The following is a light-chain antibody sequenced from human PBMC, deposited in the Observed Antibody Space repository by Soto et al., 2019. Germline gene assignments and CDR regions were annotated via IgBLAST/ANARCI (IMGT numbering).Light chain of an antibody. CDR1: QSVSSSD. CDR3: QQYGGSPLYT. CDR2: GAS. Sequence: EIVLTQSPGTLSLSPGDRATLSCRASQSVSSSDLAWYQQKPGQAPMLLIYGASTRATGIPDRFSGSGSGTDFTLTISRLETEDFAVYYCQQYGGSPLYTFGQGTKLEIK. V-gene: IGKV3-20*01. J-gene: IGKJ2*01.